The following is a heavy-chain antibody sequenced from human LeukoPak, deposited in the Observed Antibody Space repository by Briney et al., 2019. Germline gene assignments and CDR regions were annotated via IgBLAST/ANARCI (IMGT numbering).Heavy chain of an antibody. V-gene: IGHV3-20*04. D-gene: IGHD5-12*01. J-gene: IGHJ4*02. CDR3: AGGMYSGYDL. Sequence: PGGSLRLSCAGSGFTFDDYGTSWVRHAPGKGLEWVSGINWNGGSTGYGDSVRGRFTISRDNAKNSVYLQMNSLRAEDTALYYCAGGMYSGYDLWGQGTLVTVSS. CDR2: INWNGGST. CDR1: GFTFDDYG.